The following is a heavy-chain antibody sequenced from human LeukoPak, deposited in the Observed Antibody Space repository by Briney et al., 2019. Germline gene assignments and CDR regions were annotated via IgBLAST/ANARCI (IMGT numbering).Heavy chain of an antibody. CDR2: MYYSGNT. V-gene: IGHV4-39*01. CDR3: ARTLGWASSRYPFDG. D-gene: IGHD3-16*02. J-gene: IGHJ4*02. CDR1: GGSLNDYY. Sequence: SETLSLTCTVSGGSLNDYYWGWIRQPPGKGLEWIGSMYYSGNTDYNPSLKSRVTISVDTSKNQFSLKVNSVTAADTAVYYCARTLGWASSRYPFDGWGQGTLVTVSS.